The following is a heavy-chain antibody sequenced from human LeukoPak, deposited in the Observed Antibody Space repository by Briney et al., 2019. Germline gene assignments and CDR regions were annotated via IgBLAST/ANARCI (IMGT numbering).Heavy chain of an antibody. CDR1: GFTFSSYA. CDR2: IWYDGSNK. V-gene: IGHV3-33*08. Sequence: GGSLRLSCAASGFTFSSYAMSWVRQAPGKGLEWVAVIWYDGSNKYYADSVKGRFTISRDNSKNTLYLQMNSLRAEDTAVYYCARGSRYCSSTSCYTFDYWGQGTLVTVSS. J-gene: IGHJ4*02. CDR3: ARGSRYCSSTSCYTFDY. D-gene: IGHD2-2*02.